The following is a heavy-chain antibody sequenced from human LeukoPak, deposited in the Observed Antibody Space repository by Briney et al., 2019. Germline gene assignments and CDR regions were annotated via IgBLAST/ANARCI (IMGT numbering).Heavy chain of an antibody. CDR2: IYDGGNT. V-gene: IGHV4-38-2*02. Sequence: PSETLSLTCSASYSMSSSFSWGWIRQSPGKGLEWIGSIYDGGNTYYNPSLKSRVTMSVDTSKNQFSLKLNSVIAADTAVYYCARDRDLRWFYYWGQGTLVTASS. CDR3: ARDRDLRWFYY. J-gene: IGHJ4*02. CDR1: YSMSSSFS. D-gene: IGHD2-21*01.